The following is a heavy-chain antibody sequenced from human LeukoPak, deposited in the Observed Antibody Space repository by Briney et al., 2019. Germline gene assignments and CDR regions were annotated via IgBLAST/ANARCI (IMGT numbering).Heavy chain of an antibody. CDR2: ISPSGLTI. CDR1: GLIFSDYY. D-gene: IGHD6-19*01. CDR3: ARSIAVAEPFDH. J-gene: IGHJ4*02. Sequence: GGSLTLSCAASGLIFSDYYMSWIRQAPGKGLEWVSYISPSGLTIYYADSVRGRFTISRDNAKNSLSLQMNSLRAEDTAVYFCARSIAVAEPFDHWGQGTLVPVSS. V-gene: IGHV3-11*01.